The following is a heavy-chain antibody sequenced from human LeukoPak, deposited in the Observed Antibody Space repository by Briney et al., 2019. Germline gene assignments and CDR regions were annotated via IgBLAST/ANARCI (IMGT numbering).Heavy chain of an antibody. CDR1: GYTFTNYW. CDR3: ALSNEAFDSAGYFDY. CDR2: IYPNNSDS. Sequence: GESLKISCKGSGYTFTNYWVGWVRQMPGKGLERVGTIYPNNSDSRYNPSFRGQVTISVDRSITTAYLLWKSLKASDTAIYYCALSNEAFDSAGYFDYWGQGTLVTVSS. J-gene: IGHJ4*02. V-gene: IGHV5-51*01. D-gene: IGHD3-22*01.